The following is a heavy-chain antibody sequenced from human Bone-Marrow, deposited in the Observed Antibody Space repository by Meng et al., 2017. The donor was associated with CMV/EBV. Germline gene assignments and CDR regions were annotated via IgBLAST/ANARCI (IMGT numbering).Heavy chain of an antibody. D-gene: IGHD3-3*01. V-gene: IGHV4-38-2*02. CDR3: ARRKGYYDFRSDAPGYCFDN. J-gene: IGHJ4*02. CDR1: GYSISIGYF. Sequence: SETLSLTCTVSGYSISIGYFWAWIRQPPGKGLEWIGTIHHRGTTYYNPSLKSRVTMAVDTSKNQFSLNLGSVTAADTAVYYCARRKGYYDFRSDAPGYCFDNWGQGTLVTVSS. CDR2: IHHRGTT.